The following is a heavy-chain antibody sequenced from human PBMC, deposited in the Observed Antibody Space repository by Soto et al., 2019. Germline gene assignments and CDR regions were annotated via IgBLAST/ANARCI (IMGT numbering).Heavy chain of an antibody. D-gene: IGHD3-3*02. V-gene: IGHV3-21*01. CDR3: ARAFSVGVDIGHFWSGYYAPYYGMDV. CDR1: GFTFSSYS. J-gene: IGHJ6*02. CDR2: ISSSSSSYI. Sequence: GGSLRLSCAASGFTFSSYSMNWVRQAPGKGLEWVSSISSSSSSYIYYADSVKGRFTISRDNAKNSLYLQMNSLRAEDTAVYYCARAFSVGVDIGHFWSGYYAPYYGMDVWGQGTTVTVSS.